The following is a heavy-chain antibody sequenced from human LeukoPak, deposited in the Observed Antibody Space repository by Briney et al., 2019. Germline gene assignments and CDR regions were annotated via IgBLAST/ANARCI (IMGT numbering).Heavy chain of an antibody. Sequence: GGSLRLSCAASGLTFSDYDMHWVRQATGKGLEWVSAIGTAGDTYYTGAVKGRFTISRENAKNSLYIQMNSLRAGDTAVYYCARVAKERVGGVYYFDYWGQGTLVTVSS. J-gene: IGHJ4*02. CDR1: GLTFSDYD. V-gene: IGHV3-13*01. CDR2: IGTAGDT. D-gene: IGHD1-1*01. CDR3: ARVAKERVGGVYYFDY.